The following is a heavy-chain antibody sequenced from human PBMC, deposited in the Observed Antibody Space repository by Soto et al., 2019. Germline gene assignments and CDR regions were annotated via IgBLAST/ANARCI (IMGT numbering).Heavy chain of an antibody. CDR1: GFSFSSYW. D-gene: IGHD4-17*01. CDR3: VRQNYYGDNIYFDH. V-gene: IGHV5-51*01. J-gene: IGHJ4*02. CDR2: AYPADSDI. Sequence: PGESLKLSCKGSGFSFSSYWIAWVRQMPGKGLEWMGIAYPADSDIRYSPSLQGQVTISADKSITTAYLQWRSLKASDTAVYYCVRQNYYGDNIYFDHWGQGTLVTVSS.